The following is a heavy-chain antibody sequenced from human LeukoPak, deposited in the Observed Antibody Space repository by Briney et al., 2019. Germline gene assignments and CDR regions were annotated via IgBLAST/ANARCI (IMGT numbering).Heavy chain of an antibody. Sequence: GGSLRLSCAASGFTVSSNYMSWVRQAPGKGLEWVSVIYSGGSTYYADSVKGRFTISRDNSKNTLYLQMNSLRAEDTAVYYCARVVNSSGYYSYYYYGMDVWGQGTTVTVSS. CDR2: IYSGGST. D-gene: IGHD3-22*01. CDR1: GFTVSSNY. CDR3: ARVVNSSGYYSYYYYGMDV. V-gene: IGHV3-66*01. J-gene: IGHJ6*02.